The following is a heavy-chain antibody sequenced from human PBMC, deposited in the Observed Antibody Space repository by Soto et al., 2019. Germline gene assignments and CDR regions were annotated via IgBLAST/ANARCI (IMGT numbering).Heavy chain of an antibody. J-gene: IGHJ1*01. CDR2: ISYDGSNK. Sequence: QVQLVESGGGVVQPGRSLRRSCAASGFTFSSYGMHWVRQAPGKGLEWVAVISYDGSNKYYADSVKGRFTISRDNSKNTLYLQMNSLSAEDTAVYYCANGTGHYDSPYFQHWCQGTLVTVSS. CDR1: GFTFSSYG. CDR3: ANGTGHYDSPYFQH. D-gene: IGHD3-22*01. V-gene: IGHV3-30*18.